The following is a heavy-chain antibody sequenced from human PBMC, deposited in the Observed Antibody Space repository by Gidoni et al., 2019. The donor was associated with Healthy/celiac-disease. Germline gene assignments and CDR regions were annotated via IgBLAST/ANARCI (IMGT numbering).Heavy chain of an antibody. CDR2: INAGNGNT. Sequence: QVQLVQSGAEVKKPGASVKVSCQASGYTFTSYAMHWVRQAPGQRLEWMGWINAGNGNTKYSQKFQGRVTITRDTAASTAYMERSSLRSEDTAVYYCAREASGWCFDYWGQGTLVTVSS. D-gene: IGHD6-19*01. CDR3: AREASGWCFDY. V-gene: IGHV1-3*01. J-gene: IGHJ4*02. CDR1: GYTFTSYA.